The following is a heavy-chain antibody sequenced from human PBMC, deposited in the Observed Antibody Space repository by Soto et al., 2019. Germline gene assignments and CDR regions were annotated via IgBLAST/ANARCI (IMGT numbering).Heavy chain of an antibody. D-gene: IGHD6-13*01. J-gene: IGHJ6*01. CDR1: GGTFSSYA. V-gene: IGHV1-69*13. Sequence: GASVKVSCKASGGTFSSYAISWVRQAPGQGLEWMGGIIPIFGTANYAQKFQGRVTITADESTSTAYMELSSLRSEDTAVYYCAQQRETHIAAAGYYGMDVWGQGTTVTVSS. CDR3: AQQRETHIAAAGYYGMDV. CDR2: IIPIFGTA.